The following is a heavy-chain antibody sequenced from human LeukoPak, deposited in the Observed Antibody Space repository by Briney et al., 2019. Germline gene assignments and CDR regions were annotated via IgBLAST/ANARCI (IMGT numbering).Heavy chain of an antibody. CDR3: ARQYGSGSYNDY. Sequence: GGSLRLSCAASGFTLSSFAMSWVRQAPGKGLEWVSAISGSGGSTYYADSVKGRFTISRDNSKNTLYLQMNSLRAEDTAVYYCARQYGSGSYNDYWGQGTLVTVSS. CDR1: GFTLSSFA. J-gene: IGHJ4*02. D-gene: IGHD3-10*01. CDR2: ISGSGGST. V-gene: IGHV3-23*01.